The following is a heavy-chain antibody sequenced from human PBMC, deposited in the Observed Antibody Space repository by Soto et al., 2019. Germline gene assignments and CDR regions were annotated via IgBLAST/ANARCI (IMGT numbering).Heavy chain of an antibody. CDR2: IYHSGTT. CDR1: GYSISSGYY. J-gene: IGHJ3*02. V-gene: IGHV4-38-2*01. Sequence: SETLSLTCAVSGYSISSGYYWGWIRQPPGKGLKWIGIIYHSGTTYYNPSLKSRVTISIDTSQNKLSLRLNSVTAADTAVYYCARTVQQQLATLEIWGQGKMVT. D-gene: IGHD6-13*01. CDR3: ARTVQQQLATLEI.